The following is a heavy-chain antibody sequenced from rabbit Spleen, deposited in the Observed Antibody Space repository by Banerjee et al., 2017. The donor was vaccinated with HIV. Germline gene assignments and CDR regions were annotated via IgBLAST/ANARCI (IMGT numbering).Heavy chain of an antibody. J-gene: IGHJ4*01. V-gene: IGHV1S45*01. Sequence: QQQLEESGGGLVKPGRTLTLTCKASGIDFSSYYYMCWVRQAPGKGLEWIGCIYNGDGSTYYASWAKGRFTISMTSSTTVTLQMTNLTVADTATYFCASDINGYGVFELWGPGTLVTVS. CDR1: GIDFSSYYY. CDR2: IYNGDGST. CDR3: ASDINGYGVFEL. D-gene: IGHD6-1*01.